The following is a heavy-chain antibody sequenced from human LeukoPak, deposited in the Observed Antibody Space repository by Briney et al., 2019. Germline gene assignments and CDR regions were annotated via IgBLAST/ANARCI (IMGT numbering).Heavy chain of an antibody. CDR3: AKDLLSGSYSYYYYGMDV. V-gene: IGHV3-30*18. D-gene: IGHD3-10*01. J-gene: IGHJ6*02. CDR1: GFTFSSYG. Sequence: PGGSLLLSCAASGFTFSSYGMHWVRQAPGKGLEWVAVISYDGSNKYYADSVKGRFTISRDNSKNTLYLQMNSLRAEDTAVYYCAKDLLSGSYSYYYYGMDVWGQGTTVTVSS. CDR2: ISYDGSNK.